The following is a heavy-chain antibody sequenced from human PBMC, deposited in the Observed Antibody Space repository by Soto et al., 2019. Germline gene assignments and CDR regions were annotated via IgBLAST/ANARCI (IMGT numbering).Heavy chain of an antibody. V-gene: IGHV3-48*02. CDR1: GFTFSSYS. D-gene: IGHD2-15*01. CDR2: ISSSSSTI. CDR3: AREPTGYCSGGSCYIDY. Sequence: PGGSLRLSCAASGFTFSSYSMNWVRQAPGKGLEWVSYISSSSSTIYYADSVKGRFTISRDNAKNSLYLQMNSLRDEDTAVYYCAREPTGYCSGGSCYIDYWGQGTLVTVSS. J-gene: IGHJ4*02.